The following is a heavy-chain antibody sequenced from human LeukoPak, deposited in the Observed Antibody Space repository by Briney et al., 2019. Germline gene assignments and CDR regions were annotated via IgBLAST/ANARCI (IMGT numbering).Heavy chain of an antibody. D-gene: IGHD1-1*01. CDR3: ARDRGERTYFYYGMVV. J-gene: IGHJ6*02. Sequence: GGSLRLSWAASGFTFHYYTMHWVRQAPGKGLEWVAVTSYDGVSKYYAESVKGRFTISRDNSKNTLYLQMNSLRAEDTAVYHCARDRGERTYFYYGMVVWGQGTTVTVSS. CDR1: GFTFHYYT. V-gene: IGHV3-30*03. CDR2: TSYDGVSK.